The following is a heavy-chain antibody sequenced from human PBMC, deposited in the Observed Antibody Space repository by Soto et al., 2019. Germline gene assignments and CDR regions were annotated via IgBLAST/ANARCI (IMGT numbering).Heavy chain of an antibody. CDR2: IIPIFGTA. CDR1: GGTFSSYA. CDR3: ARGGVPGAAAVSSH. Sequence: QVQLVQSGAEVKKPGSSVKVSCKASGGTFSSYAISWVRQAPGQGLEWMEGIIPIFGTANYAQKFQGRVTITADESTSTAYMELSSLRSEDTAVYYCARGGVPGAAAVSSHWGQGTLVTVSS. J-gene: IGHJ4*02. D-gene: IGHD6-13*01. V-gene: IGHV1-69*01.